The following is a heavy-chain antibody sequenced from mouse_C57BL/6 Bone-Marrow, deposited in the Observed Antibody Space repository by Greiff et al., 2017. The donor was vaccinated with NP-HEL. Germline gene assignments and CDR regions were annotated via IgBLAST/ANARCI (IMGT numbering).Heavy chain of an antibody. J-gene: IGHJ1*03. V-gene: IGHV5-4*03. CDR1: GFTFSSYA. D-gene: IGHD1-1*01. CDR3: ARAITTVVATNFDV. Sequence: EVKLVESGGGLVKPGGSLKLSCAASGFTFSSYAMSWVRQTPEKRLEWVATISDGGSYTYYPDNVKGRFTISRDNAKNNLYLQMSHLKSEDTAMYYCARAITTVVATNFDVWGTGTTVTVSS. CDR2: ISDGGSYT.